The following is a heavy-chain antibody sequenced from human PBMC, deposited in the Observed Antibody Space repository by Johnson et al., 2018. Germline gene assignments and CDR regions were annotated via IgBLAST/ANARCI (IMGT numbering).Heavy chain of an antibody. V-gene: IGHV3-9*01. Sequence: VQLVQSGGGLVQPGRSLRLSCAASGFTFDDYAMHWVRQAPGKGLEWVSGISWNSGSIGYADSVKGRFTISRDNAKNSLYLQMNSLRAEDTALYYCAKDWFNYHYYGMDVWGQGTTVTVSS. D-gene: IGHD3-10*01. CDR1: GFTFDDYA. J-gene: IGHJ6*02. CDR3: AKDWFNYHYYGMDV. CDR2: ISWNSGSI.